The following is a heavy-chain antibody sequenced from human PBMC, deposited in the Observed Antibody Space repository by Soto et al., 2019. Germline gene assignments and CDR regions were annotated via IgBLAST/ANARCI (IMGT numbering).Heavy chain of an antibody. CDR2: IYYSGST. CDR3: ARGAGYSSGWYESDWFDP. D-gene: IGHD6-19*01. J-gene: IGHJ5*02. Sequence: TSETLSLTCTVSGGSISSYYWSWIRQPPGKGLEWIGYIYYSGSTNYNPSLKSRVTISVDTSKNQFSLKLSSVTAADTAVYYCARGAGYSSGWYESDWFDPWGQGTLVTVSS. V-gene: IGHV4-59*01. CDR1: GGSISSYY.